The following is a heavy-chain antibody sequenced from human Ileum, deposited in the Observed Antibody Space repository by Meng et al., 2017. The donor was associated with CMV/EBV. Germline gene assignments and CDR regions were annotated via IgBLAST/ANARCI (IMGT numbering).Heavy chain of an antibody. CDR1: GISFSAYW. CDR3: VRETVVGGVADVGGFDI. V-gene: IGHV3-74*01. J-gene: IGHJ3*02. D-gene: IGHD1-26*01. CDR2: ISSDGTIT. Sequence: LSLTCATSGISFSAYWMHWVRQAPGKGLFWVSLISSDGTITKYAASVRGRFTISRDSATNTLYLQMNSLTAEDTAVYYCVRETVVGGVADVGGFDIWGQGTMVTVSS.